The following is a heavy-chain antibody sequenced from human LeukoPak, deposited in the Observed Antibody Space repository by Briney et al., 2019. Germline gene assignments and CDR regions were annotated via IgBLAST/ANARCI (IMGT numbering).Heavy chain of an antibody. J-gene: IGHJ5*02. D-gene: IGHD3-10*01. CDR3: ARESNYYGSGSGWFDP. Sequence: PSETLSLTCTVSGVSISTDYWSWIRQPPGRGLEWIGDIYYSGSTHYNPSLKRGVTISLDTCKNQFSLKLSSVAAADAAVYYCARESNYYGSGSGWFDPWGQGTLVTVSS. CDR2: IYYSGST. CDR1: GVSISTDY. V-gene: IGHV4-59*12.